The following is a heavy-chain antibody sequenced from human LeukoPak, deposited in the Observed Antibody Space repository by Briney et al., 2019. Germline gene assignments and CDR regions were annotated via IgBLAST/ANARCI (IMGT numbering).Heavy chain of an antibody. V-gene: IGHV1-2*02. Sequence: ASVKVSCKASGYTFTGYYMHWVRQAPGQGLEWMGWINPNSGGTNYAQKSQGRVTMTRDTSISTAYMELSRLRSDDTAVYYCARVGYYDSSGYYYWGQGTLVTVSS. J-gene: IGHJ4*02. CDR2: INPNSGGT. D-gene: IGHD3-22*01. CDR1: GYTFTGYY. CDR3: ARVGYYDSSGYYY.